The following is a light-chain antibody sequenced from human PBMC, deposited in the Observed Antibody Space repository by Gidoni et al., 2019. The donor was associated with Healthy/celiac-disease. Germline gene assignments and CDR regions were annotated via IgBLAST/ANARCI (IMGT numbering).Light chain of an antibody. Sequence: QSALTQPASVSGSPGQSITISCTGTSSDVGGYNYVSWYQPHPGKAPKLMIYEVSNRPSGVSNRCSGSKSGNTASLTISGLQAEDEADYYCSSYTSSSNWVFGGGTKLTVL. J-gene: IGLJ3*02. CDR3: SSYTSSSNWV. CDR2: EVS. V-gene: IGLV2-14*01. CDR1: SSDVGGYNY.